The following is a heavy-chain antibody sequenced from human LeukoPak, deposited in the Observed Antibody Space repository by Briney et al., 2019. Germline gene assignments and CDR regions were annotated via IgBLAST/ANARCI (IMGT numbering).Heavy chain of an antibody. CDR2: IKSKTDDGTT. CDR1: GVMFNSAW. V-gene: IGHV3-15*01. CDR3: ARLQDWFDP. D-gene: IGHD3-16*01. Sequence: GGSLRLSCAASGVMFNSAWMSWVRQPPGKGPEWVGRIKSKTDDGTTDYAAPVKGRFTISRDDSRNILYLQMSGLKNEDTAIYYCARLQDWFDPWGQGTLVTVSS. J-gene: IGHJ5*02.